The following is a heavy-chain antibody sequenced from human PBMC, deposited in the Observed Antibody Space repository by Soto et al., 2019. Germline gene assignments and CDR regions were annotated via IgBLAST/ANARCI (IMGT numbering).Heavy chain of an antibody. J-gene: IGHJ4*02. CDR2: IHHSGST. Sequence: QVQLQESGPGLVKPSETLSLTCTVSGGSITSYYWNWIRQPPGKGLEWIGFIHHSGSTNYNPSLKSRDTLSVDTSKNQFSLKLSSVTAADTAVYYCARLYGDYIDHWGQGTLVTVSS. CDR3: ARLYGDYIDH. CDR1: GGSITSYY. V-gene: IGHV4-59*08. D-gene: IGHD4-17*01.